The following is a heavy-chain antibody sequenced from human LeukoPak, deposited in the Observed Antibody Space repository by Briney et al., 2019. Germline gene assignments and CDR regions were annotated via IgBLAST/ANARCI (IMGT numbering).Heavy chain of an antibody. J-gene: IGHJ6*02. Sequence: SENLSLTCTVSGVSIRSDTSYWAWIRQPPGRGLEWIGSILYSGTTYYSPSLKSRVTISVDTSKNQFSLRLTSVTAADTAVFYCARHRFYYGLGVWGQGTTVTVTS. CDR1: GVSIRSDTSY. V-gene: IGHV4-39*01. D-gene: IGHD3-3*01. CDR3: ARHRFYYGLGV. CDR2: ILYSGTT.